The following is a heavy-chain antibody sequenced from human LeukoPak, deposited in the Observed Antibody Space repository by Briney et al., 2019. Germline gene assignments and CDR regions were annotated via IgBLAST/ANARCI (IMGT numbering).Heavy chain of an antibody. CDR3: ARGYDSSAYYPFNY. CDR2: ISDSRST. D-gene: IGHD3-22*01. Sequence: SETLSLTCVVSGGSLSTHHWSWIRESPGRGLEWIGYISDSRSTNYNPSLKSRVTISVDTSKNQFSLMLSSVTSADTAVYYCARGYDSSAYYPFNYWGQRTLVTVSS. V-gene: IGHV4-59*11. J-gene: IGHJ4*02. CDR1: GGSLSTHH.